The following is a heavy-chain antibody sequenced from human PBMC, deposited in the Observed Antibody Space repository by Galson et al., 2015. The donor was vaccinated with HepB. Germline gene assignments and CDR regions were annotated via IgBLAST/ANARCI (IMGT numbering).Heavy chain of an antibody. J-gene: IGHJ4*02. Sequence: SLRLSCAASGFSFSRYWMHWVRQAPGKGLVWVSRISGDGRTTSYADSVKGRFTISRDNAKNTLYLQMNSLRAEDTAVYYCANLKTYYDILTGYPHRDYRGQGILVTVSS. V-gene: IGHV3-74*01. CDR1: GFSFSRYW. D-gene: IGHD3-9*01. CDR2: ISGDGRTT. CDR3: ANLKTYYDILTGYPHRDY.